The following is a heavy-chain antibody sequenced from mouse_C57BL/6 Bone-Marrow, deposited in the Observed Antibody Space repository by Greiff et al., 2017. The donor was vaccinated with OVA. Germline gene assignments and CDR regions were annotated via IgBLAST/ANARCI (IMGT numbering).Heavy chain of an antibody. CDR2: ISNLAYSI. CDR3: ARHDGYYWFAY. Sequence: EVMLVESGGGLVQPGGSLKLSCAASGFTFSDYGMAWVRQAPRKGPEWVAFISNLAYSIYYADTVTGRFTISRENAKNTLYLEMSSLRSEDTAMYYCARHDGYYWFAYWGQGTLVTVSA. D-gene: IGHD2-3*01. CDR1: GFTFSDYG. J-gene: IGHJ3*01. V-gene: IGHV5-15*04.